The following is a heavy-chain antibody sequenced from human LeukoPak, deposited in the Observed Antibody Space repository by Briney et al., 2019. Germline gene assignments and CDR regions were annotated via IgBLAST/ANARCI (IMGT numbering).Heavy chain of an antibody. CDR1: RFIFNNYA. D-gene: IGHD6-13*01. J-gene: IGHJ4*02. CDR3: VKDREPGIAAAGTVSDY. CDR2: ISASGAST. V-gene: IGHV3-23*01. Sequence: AGGSLRLSCAASRFIFNNYAMSWVRQAPGKGLEWVSAISASGASTYYADSVKGRFTISRDSSKNTLYLQMNSLRAEDTAIYYCVKDREPGIAAAGTVSDYWGQGTLVTVSS.